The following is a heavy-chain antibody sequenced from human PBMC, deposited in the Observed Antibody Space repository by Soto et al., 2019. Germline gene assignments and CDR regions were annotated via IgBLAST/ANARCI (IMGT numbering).Heavy chain of an antibody. D-gene: IGHD3-3*01. J-gene: IGHJ1*01. CDR2: ISRDGRGE. CDR1: GFNFARFG. Sequence: QVQLVESGGGVVQPGGSLRLSCVGSGFNFARFGIQWIRQAPGKGLEWVAIISRDGRGEAFADSVKGRFAISKDNAENSGYLEMTGLRSDDTVVYYCAKEEKQNYDVVHWCQGTLVTVS. V-gene: IGHV3-30*18. CDR3: AKEEKQNYDVVH.